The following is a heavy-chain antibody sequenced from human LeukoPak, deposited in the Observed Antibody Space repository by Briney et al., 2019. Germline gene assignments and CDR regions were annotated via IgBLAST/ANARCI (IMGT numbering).Heavy chain of an antibody. CDR2: IWYDGSNK. D-gene: IGHD2-21*02. J-gene: IGHJ4*02. CDR3: ARDGGGDCYPDY. V-gene: IGHV3-33*01. Sequence: GRSLRLSCAASGFTFSSYGMHWVRQAPGKGLEWVAVIWYDGSNKYYADSVKGRFTISRDNSKNTLYLQMNSLRAEDTAVYYCARDGGGDCYPDYWGQGTLVTVSS. CDR1: GFTFSSYG.